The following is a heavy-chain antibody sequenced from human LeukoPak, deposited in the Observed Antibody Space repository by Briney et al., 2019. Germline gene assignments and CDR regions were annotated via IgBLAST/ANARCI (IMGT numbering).Heavy chain of an antibody. CDR1: GFTFSSFS. Sequence: GGSLRLSCAASGFTFSSFSMSWVRQAPGKGLEWVSSISHSGSYKYYADSVRGRFAISRDNAKTSLYLQMNSLRAEDTAVYYCARDRPSSSWYLHYAMDVWGQGTTVTVSS. D-gene: IGHD6-13*01. CDR3: ARDRPSSSWYLHYAMDV. J-gene: IGHJ6*02. V-gene: IGHV3-21*01. CDR2: ISHSGSYK.